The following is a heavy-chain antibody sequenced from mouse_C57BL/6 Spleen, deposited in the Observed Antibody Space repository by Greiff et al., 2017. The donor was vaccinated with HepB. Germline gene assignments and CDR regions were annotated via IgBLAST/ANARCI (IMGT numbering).Heavy chain of an antibody. CDR2: ISDGGSYT. CDR3: ARDMHDYGYCEV. Sequence: DVKLVESGGGLVKPGGSLKLSCAASGFTFSRYAMSWVRQTPEKRLEWVATISDGGSYTYYPDNVTDRFTISRDNAKNNLYLQMSHLKSEDTAMYYCARDMHDYGYCEVWGTGTTVTVSS. J-gene: IGHJ1*03. CDR1: GFTFSRYA. D-gene: IGHD6-5*01. V-gene: IGHV5-4*01.